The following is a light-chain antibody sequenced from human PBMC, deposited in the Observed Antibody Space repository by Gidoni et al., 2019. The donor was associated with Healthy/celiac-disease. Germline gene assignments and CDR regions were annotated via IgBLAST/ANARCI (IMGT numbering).Light chain of an antibody. Sequence: EIVMTQSPATLSVSPGERATLSCRASQRVSSNLAWYQQKPGQAPRLLIYGASTRATGIPARSSGSGSGTECTLTISSLQSEEFAVYYCQQYNNWPRTFGQGTKLEIK. CDR1: QRVSSN. CDR2: GAS. J-gene: IGKJ2*01. V-gene: IGKV3-15*01. CDR3: QQYNNWPRT.